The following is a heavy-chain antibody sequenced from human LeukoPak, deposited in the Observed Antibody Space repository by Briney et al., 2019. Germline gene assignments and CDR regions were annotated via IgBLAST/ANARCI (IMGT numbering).Heavy chain of an antibody. CDR2: VHHSGIT. CDR3: ARNPPNYYDSSGGMGAFDV. J-gene: IGHJ3*01. D-gene: IGHD3-22*01. Sequence: SETLSLTCVVSGGFISSGGYYWGWIRHPPEKGLEWIGSVHHSGITYHNTSLKSRVTISVDKSKNQFSLELTSVTAADTAVYYCARNPPNYYDSSGGMGAFDVWGQGTMVTVSS. CDR1: GGFISSGGYY. V-gene: IGHV4-39*01.